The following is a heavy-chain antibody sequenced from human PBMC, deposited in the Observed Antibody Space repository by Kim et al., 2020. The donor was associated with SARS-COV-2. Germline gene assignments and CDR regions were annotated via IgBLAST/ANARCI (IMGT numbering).Heavy chain of an antibody. D-gene: IGHD1-20*01. CDR1: GFTFSGYY. Sequence: GGSLRLSCAASGFTFSGYYMSWIRQAPGKGLEWVSYISSSGSTIYYADSVKGRFTISRDNAKNSLYLQMNSLRAEDTAVYYCARVDNWNDYGMDVWGQGTTVTVSS. J-gene: IGHJ6*02. CDR3: ARVDNWNDYGMDV. V-gene: IGHV3-11*01. CDR2: ISSSGSTI.